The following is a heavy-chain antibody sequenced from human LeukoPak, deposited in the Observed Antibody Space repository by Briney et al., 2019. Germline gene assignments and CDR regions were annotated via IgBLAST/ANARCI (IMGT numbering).Heavy chain of an antibody. CDR3: ARVSCSGTNCYHGGFDY. J-gene: IGHJ4*02. CDR2: IIPNSGGT. V-gene: IGHV1-2*02. D-gene: IGHD2-2*01. Sequence: ASVKVSCKASGYTFTAYYIHWVRQAPGQGLEWMGWIIPNSGGTNYAQKFQGRVTMTRDTSIKTAYMELSSLRSVDTAIYYCARVSCSGTNCYHGGFDYWGQGTLVTVSS. CDR1: GYTFTAYY.